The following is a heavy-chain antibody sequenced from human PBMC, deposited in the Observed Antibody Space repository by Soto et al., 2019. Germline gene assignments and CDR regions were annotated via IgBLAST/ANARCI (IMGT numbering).Heavy chain of an antibody. D-gene: IGHD2-21*01. CDR2: IYYSGST. V-gene: IGHV4-39*01. CDR3: ERGLRQTAYDAFDI. Sequence: SETLSLTCTVSGCSISSSSYYWGWIRQPPGKGLEWIGSIYYSGSTYYNPSLKSRVTTSVDTSKNQFSLKLSSVTAADTAVYYRERGLRQTAYDAFDIWGQGTMVTVSS. J-gene: IGHJ3*02. CDR1: GCSISSSSYY.